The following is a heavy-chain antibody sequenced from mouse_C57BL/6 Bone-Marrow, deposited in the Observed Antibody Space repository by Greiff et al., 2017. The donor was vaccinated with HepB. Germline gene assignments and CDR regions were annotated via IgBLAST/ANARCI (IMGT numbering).Heavy chain of an antibody. V-gene: IGHV5-12*01. D-gene: IGHD2-5*01. CDR3: ARQRSNYSWFAY. J-gene: IGHJ3*01. CDR1: GFTFSDYY. Sequence: DVKLVESGGGLVQPGGSLKLSCAASGFTFSDYYMYWVRQTPEKRLEWVAYISNGGGSTYYPDTVKGRFTISRDNAKNTLYLQMSRLKSEDTAMYYCARQRSNYSWFAYWGQGTLVTVSA. CDR2: ISNGGGST.